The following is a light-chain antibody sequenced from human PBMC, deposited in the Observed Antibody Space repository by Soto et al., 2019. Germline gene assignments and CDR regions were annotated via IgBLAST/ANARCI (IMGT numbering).Light chain of an antibody. CDR1: QSVGSD. J-gene: IGKJ1*01. Sequence: EIVMTQSPATLSVSPGERATLSCRASQSVGSDLAWYQQKPGQAPRLLIYGASTRATGSPARFSGSGSGTEFTLTISSLQSEDFAVYFCQQYETSPTTFGQGTKVDIK. CDR2: GAS. CDR3: QQYETSPTT. V-gene: IGKV3-15*01.